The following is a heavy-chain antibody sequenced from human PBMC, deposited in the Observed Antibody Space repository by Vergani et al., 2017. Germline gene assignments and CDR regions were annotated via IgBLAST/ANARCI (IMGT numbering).Heavy chain of an antibody. D-gene: IGHD3-10*01. J-gene: IGHJ6*02. CDR1: GGSISSGDYY. Sequence: QVQLQESGPGLVKPSQTLSLTCTVSGGSISSGDYYWSWIRQPPGKGLEWIGYIYYSGSTYYNPSLKSRFTISVDTSNNQFSLKLSSVPAADTAVYYCARDRKRVRGVDYGMDVWGQGTTVTVSS. CDR2: IYYSGST. CDR3: ARDRKRVRGVDYGMDV. V-gene: IGHV4-30-4*01.